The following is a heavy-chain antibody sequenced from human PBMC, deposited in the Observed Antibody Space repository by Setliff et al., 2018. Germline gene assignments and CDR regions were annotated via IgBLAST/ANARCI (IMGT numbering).Heavy chain of an antibody. Sequence: LSLTCTVSGGSISSSSYYWGWVRQAPGKGLEWVSYISRGGNTIYYADSVKGRFTISRDNARDSLFLQMNTLRAEDTAVYYCAKGGSDFWSELDCWGQGTLVTVSS. J-gene: IGHJ4*02. V-gene: IGHV3-11*01. D-gene: IGHD3-3*01. CDR3: AKGGSDFWSELDC. CDR2: ISRGGNTI. CDR1: GGSISSSSYY.